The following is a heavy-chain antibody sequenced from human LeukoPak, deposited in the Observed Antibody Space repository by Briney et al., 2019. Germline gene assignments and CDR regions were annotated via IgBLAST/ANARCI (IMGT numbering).Heavy chain of an antibody. CDR1: EFIFSSYV. J-gene: IGHJ4*02. Sequence: PGGSLRLSCAASEFIFSSYVMSWVRQAPGEGLECVAIVSFDGRYKHYADSVKGRFIISRDNSNNTLYLQMKSLRTDDTAVYYCARILGGGIDYWGQGTLVTVSS. V-gene: IGHV3-30*04. CDR3: ARILGGGIDY. CDR2: VSFDGRYK. D-gene: IGHD3-16*01.